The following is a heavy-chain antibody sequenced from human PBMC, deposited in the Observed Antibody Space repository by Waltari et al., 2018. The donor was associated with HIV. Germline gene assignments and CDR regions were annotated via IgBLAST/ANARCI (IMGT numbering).Heavy chain of an antibody. CDR1: GFTFRASA. CDR2: IRSRGNRYAT. V-gene: IGHV3-73*02. CDR3: TRALAY. D-gene: IGHD3-16*01. J-gene: IGHJ4*02. Sequence: EVQLVESGGGLVQPGGSLRVSCAASGFTFRASAIHWVHQASGKGLEWVGRIRSRGNRYATAYGASVKGRFTVSRDDSKNTAYLQMNNLKTEDTAVYYCTRALAYWGQGTLVTVSP.